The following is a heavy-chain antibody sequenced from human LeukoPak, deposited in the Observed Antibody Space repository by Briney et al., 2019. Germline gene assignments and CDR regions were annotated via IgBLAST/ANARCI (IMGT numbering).Heavy chain of an antibody. V-gene: IGHV3-21*01. J-gene: IGHJ5*02. D-gene: IGHD6-13*01. CDR2: ISSSSSYI. CDR1: GFTFSSYS. CDR3: ARDFASSSWYDSYPYNWFDP. Sequence: PGGSLRLSCAASGFTFSSYSMNWVRQAPGKGLEWVSSISSSSSYIYYADSVKGRFTISRDNARNSLYLQMNSLRAEDTAVYYCARDFASSSWYDSYPYNWFDPWGQGTLVTVSS.